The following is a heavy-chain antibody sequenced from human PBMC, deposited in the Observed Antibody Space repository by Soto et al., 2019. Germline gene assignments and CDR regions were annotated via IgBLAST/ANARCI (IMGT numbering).Heavy chain of an antibody. V-gene: IGHV1-69*06. D-gene: IGHD5-18*01. J-gene: IGHJ5*02. CDR2: IIPIFGTA. CDR3: ASSGYSFIRDGENWFDP. Sequence: SVKVSCKASGGTFSSYAISWVRQAPGQGLEWMGGIIPIFGTANYAQKFQGRVTITADKSTSTAYMELSSLRSADTAVYYCASSGYSFIRDGENWFDPWGQGTLVTVYS. CDR1: GGTFSSYA.